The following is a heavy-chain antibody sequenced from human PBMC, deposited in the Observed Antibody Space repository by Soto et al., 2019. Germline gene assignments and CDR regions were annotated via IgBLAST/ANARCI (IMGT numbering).Heavy chain of an antibody. CDR3: AREGRLPTLRDAFDI. V-gene: IGHV4-4*07. J-gene: IGHJ3*02. CDR1: GCSIKSYD. Sequence: SETMSLALTVSGCSIKSYDWSWIRKPAGKGLEWIGRIYTSGSTNYNPSLKSRVTMSVDTSKNQFSLKLSSVTAADTAVYYCAREGRLPTLRDAFDIWGQGTMVTVSS. CDR2: IYTSGST.